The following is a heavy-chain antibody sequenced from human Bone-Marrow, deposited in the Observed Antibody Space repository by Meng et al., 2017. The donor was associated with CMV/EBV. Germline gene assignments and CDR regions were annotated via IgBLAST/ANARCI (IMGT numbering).Heavy chain of an antibody. CDR1: GFTFSSYS. CDR2: ISSSSSYI. CDR3: ARGVYYYDSSGYYYEAPLDY. V-gene: IGHV3-21*01. J-gene: IGHJ4*02. Sequence: GGSLRLSCAASGFTFSSYSMNWVRQAPGKGLEWVSSISSSSSYIYYADSVKGRFTISRDNAKNSLYLQMNSLRAEDTAVYYCARGVYYYDSSGYYYEAPLDYWGQGTLVTVSS. D-gene: IGHD3-22*01.